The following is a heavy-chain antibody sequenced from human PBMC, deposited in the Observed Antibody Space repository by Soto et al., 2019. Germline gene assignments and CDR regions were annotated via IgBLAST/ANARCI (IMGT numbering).Heavy chain of an antibody. CDR1: GFTFSRYG. CDR2: IWNDGIRK. Sequence: GGSLRLSCAASGFTFSRYGMHWVRQAPGKGLEWVALIWNDGIRKVYVDSVKGRFSISRDNSKNTLDLQMNSLRAEDTAVYYCARDDDNEANAFDYWGPGTLVTAPQ. V-gene: IGHV3-33*01. CDR3: ARDDDNEANAFDY. D-gene: IGHD2-8*01. J-gene: IGHJ4*02.